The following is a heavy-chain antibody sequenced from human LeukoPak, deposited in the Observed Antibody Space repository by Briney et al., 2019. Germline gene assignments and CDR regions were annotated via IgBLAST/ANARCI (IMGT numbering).Heavy chain of an antibody. CDR3: ARGCSSTSCYAQGDY. CDR2: INHSGST. J-gene: IGHJ4*02. D-gene: IGHD2-2*01. V-gene: IGHV4-34*01. Sequence: PETLSLTCAVYGGSFSGYYWSWIRQPPGKGLEWIGEINHSGSTNYNPSLKSRVTISVDTSKNQFSLKLSSVTAADTAVYYCARGCSSTSCYAQGDYWGQGTLVTVSS. CDR1: GGSFSGYY.